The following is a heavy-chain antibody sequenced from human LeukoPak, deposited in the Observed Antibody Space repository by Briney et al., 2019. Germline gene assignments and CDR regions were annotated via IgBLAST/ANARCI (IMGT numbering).Heavy chain of an antibody. D-gene: IGHD3-22*01. CDR2: INAGNGNT. J-gene: IGHJ4*02. CDR3: ARTHKPYYYDSSGYYVLGY. V-gene: IGHV1-3*01. Sequence: ASVKVSCKASGYTFTSYAMHWVRQAPGQRLEWMGWINAGNGNTKYSQKFQGRVTITRDTSASTAYMELSSLRSDDTAVYYCARTHKPYYYDSSGYYVLGYWGQGTLVTVSS. CDR1: GYTFTSYA.